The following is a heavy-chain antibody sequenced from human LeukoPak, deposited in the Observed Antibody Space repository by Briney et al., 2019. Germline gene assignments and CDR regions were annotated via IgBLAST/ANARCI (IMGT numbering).Heavy chain of an antibody. D-gene: IGHD3-22*01. V-gene: IGHV1-2*02. J-gene: IGHJ4*02. CDR1: GYTFTGYY. CDR2: INPNSGGT. Sequence: GASVKVSCKASGYTFTGYYMHWVRQAPGQGLEWMGWINPNSGGTNYAQKFQGRVTMTRDTSISTAYMELSRLRSDDTAVYYCARGPPIQLWLYDSSGYPPRDFDYWGQGTLVTVSS. CDR3: ARGPPIQLWLYDSSGYPPRDFDY.